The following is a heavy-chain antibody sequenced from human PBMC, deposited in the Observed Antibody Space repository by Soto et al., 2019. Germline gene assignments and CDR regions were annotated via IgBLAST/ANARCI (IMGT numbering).Heavy chain of an antibody. J-gene: IGHJ3*02. Sequence: SLRLSCAASGFTFRGYGMHWVRQAPVKGLEWVAVIWYDGSKKYYADSVKGRFTISRDNSENTLYLQMNSLRVEDTAVYYCARGDCSGDSLYAFAIWAQGTMVTVSS. CDR3: ARGDCSGDSLYAFAI. V-gene: IGHV3-33*01. CDR1: GFTFRGYG. CDR2: IWYDGSKK. D-gene: IGHD2-15*01.